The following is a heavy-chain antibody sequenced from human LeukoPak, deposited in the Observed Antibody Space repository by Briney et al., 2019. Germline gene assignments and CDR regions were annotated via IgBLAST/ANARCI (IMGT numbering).Heavy chain of an antibody. CDR2: INGRGDDT. J-gene: IGHJ4*02. V-gene: IGHV3-23*01. CDR3: AKGHRESSSFFDS. Sequence: GGSLRLSCAAFSGFAMSWVRQAPGKRLEWVSAINGRGDDTYYPDSVKGRFTISRDNSNNTLYLQMNSLRADDTAVYYCAKGHRESSSFFDSWGQGILVTVSS. CDR1: SGFA.